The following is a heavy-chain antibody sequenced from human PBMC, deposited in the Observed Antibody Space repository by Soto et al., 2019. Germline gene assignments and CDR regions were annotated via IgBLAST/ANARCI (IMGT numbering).Heavy chain of an antibody. V-gene: IGHV4-34*01. CDR3: ARGTSGYSYYYAMDV. Sequence: QVQLQKWGAGVLKPSETLSLTCAVYDGSFSGYYWSWIRQPPGKGLGWIGEINHSGFTNYNPSLKXRXTXXIDASKKQFSLMVISVTAADTAVYYCARGTSGYSYYYAMDVWGQGTTVTVSS. CDR2: INHSGFT. CDR1: DGSFSGYY. J-gene: IGHJ6*02. D-gene: IGHD6-25*01.